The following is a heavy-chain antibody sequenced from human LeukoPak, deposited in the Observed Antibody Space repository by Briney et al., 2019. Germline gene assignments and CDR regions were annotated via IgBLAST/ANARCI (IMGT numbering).Heavy chain of an antibody. CDR1: GGSFSGYD. CDR3: ARGAGYDYVWGSYRAKTRFDY. V-gene: IGHV4-34*01. Sequence: SETLSLTCAVYGGSFSGYDWSWIRQPPGKGLEWIGEINHSGSTNYNPSLKSRVTISVGTSKNQFSLKLSSVTAADTAVYYCARGAGYDYVWGSYRAKTRFDYWGQGTLVTVSS. D-gene: IGHD3-16*02. J-gene: IGHJ4*02. CDR2: INHSGST.